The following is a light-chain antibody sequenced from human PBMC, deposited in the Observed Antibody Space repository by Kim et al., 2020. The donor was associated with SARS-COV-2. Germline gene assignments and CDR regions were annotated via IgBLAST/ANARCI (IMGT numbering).Light chain of an antibody. CDR3: QKYNGAPWT. J-gene: IGKJ1*01. Sequence: GDRVTITCRASQGISSYVARYQQKPGEVPRLLIYDASALQSGVPSRFSGSGSGTDFTLTISGLQPEDVATYYCQKYNGAPWTFGQGTKVDIK. CDR1: QGISSY. V-gene: IGKV1-27*01. CDR2: DAS.